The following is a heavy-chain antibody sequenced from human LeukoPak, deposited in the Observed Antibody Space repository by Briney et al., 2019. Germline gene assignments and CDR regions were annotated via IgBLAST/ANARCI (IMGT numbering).Heavy chain of an antibody. V-gene: IGHV3-20*04. D-gene: IGHD6-19*01. CDR2: ITWNSGTI. CDR3: ARGSASGWYTDY. J-gene: IGHJ4*02. Sequence: GGSLRLSCAASGLTFDDYGMSWVRQAPGKGLEWVSGITWNSGTIGYADSVKGRFTISRDNAKNSLHLQMNSLRPDDTALYYCARGSASGWYTDYWGQGALIIVSS. CDR1: GLTFDDYG.